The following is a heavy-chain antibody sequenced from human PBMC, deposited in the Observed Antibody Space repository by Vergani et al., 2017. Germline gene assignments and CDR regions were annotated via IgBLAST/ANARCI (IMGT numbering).Heavy chain of an antibody. D-gene: IGHD3-3*01. Sequence: QVQLVQSGAEVKKPGASVKVSCKASGYTFTSYYMHWVRQAPGQGLEWMGIINPSGGSTSYAQKFQGRVTMTRDTSTSTVYMELSSLRSEDTAVYYCAKESDVLRFLEWFDWGWFDPWGQGTLVTVSS. CDR2: INPSGGST. CDR1: GYTFTSYY. V-gene: IGHV1-46*01. CDR3: AKESDVLRFLEWFDWGWFDP. J-gene: IGHJ5*02.